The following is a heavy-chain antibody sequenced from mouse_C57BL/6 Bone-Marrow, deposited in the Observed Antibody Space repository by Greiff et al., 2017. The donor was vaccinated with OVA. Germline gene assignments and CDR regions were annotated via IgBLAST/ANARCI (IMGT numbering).Heavy chain of an antibody. CDR3: AQDSSGLAWFAY. V-gene: IGHV1-55*01. J-gene: IGHJ3*01. CDR1: GYTFTSYW. D-gene: IGHD3-2*02. CDR2: IYPGSGST. Sequence: QVQLQQPGAELVKPGASVKMSCKASGYTFTSYWITWVKQRPGQGLEWIGDIYPGSGSTNYNEKFKSKATLTVDTSSSTAYMQLSSLTSEDSAVYDCAQDSSGLAWFAYWGQGTLVTVSA.